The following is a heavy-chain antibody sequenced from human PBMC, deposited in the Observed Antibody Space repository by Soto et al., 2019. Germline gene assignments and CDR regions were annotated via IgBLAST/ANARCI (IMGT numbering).Heavy chain of an antibody. J-gene: IGHJ4*02. D-gene: IGHD2-15*01. CDR3: ARGFSGYFDY. CDR1: GASFSGYY. CDR2: INHSGST. V-gene: IGHV4-34*01. Sequence: QVQLQQWGAGLLKPSETLSLTCAVYGASFSGYYWSWIRQPPGKGLEWIGEINHSGSTNYNPSLKSRVTISVDTSKNQFSLKLSSVTAADTAVYYCARGFSGYFDYWGQGTLVTVSS.